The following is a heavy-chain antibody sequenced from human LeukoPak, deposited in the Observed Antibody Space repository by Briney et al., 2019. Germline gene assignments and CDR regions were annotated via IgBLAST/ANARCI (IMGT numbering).Heavy chain of an antibody. CDR2: INPNSGGT. CDR3: ARGGYCSGGSCYTLSRGYNWFDP. V-gene: IGHV1-2*02. CDR1: GYTFTGYY. Sequence: ASVKVSCKASGYTFTGYYMHWVRQAPGRGLEWMGWINPNSGGTNFAQKFQGRVTMTRDTSISTAYMELRRLRSDDTAVYYCARGGYCSGGSCYTLSRGYNWFDPWGQGTLVTVSS. D-gene: IGHD2-15*01. J-gene: IGHJ5*02.